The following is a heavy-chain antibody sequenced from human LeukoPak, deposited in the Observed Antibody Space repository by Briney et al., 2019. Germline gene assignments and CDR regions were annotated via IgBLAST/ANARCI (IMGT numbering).Heavy chain of an antibody. CDR3: ARDQGSSGYYWLWYYYYGMDV. J-gene: IGHJ6*02. CDR1: GYTFTSYG. CDR2: TSAYNGNT. Sequence: ASVKVSCKASGYTFTSYGISWVRQAPGQGLEWMGWTSAYNGNTNYAQKLQGRVTMTTDTSTSTAYMELRSLRSDDTAVYYCARDQGSSGYYWLWYYYYGMDVWGQGTTVTVSS. D-gene: IGHD3-22*01. V-gene: IGHV1-18*01.